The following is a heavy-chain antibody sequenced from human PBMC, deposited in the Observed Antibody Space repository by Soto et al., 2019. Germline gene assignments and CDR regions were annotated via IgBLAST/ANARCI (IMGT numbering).Heavy chain of an antibody. J-gene: IGHJ6*02. CDR2: IIPIFGTA. CDR1: GGTFSSYA. Sequence: QVQLVQSGAEVKKPGSSVKVSCKASGGTFSSYAISWVRQAPGQGLEWMGGIIPIFGTANYAQKFQGRVTITADESTSTAYMELSSLRSEDTAVYYCARGPSVRDCGGDYCSMDVWGQGTTVTVSS. D-gene: IGHD2-21*02. CDR3: ARGPSVRDCGGDYCSMDV. V-gene: IGHV1-69*01.